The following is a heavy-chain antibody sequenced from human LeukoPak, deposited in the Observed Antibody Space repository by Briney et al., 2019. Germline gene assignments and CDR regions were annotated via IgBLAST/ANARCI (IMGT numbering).Heavy chain of an antibody. J-gene: IGHJ4*02. V-gene: IGHV3-30-3*01. D-gene: IGHD3-10*01. Sequence: PGGSLRLSCAASGFTFSRYPMHWVRQAPGKGLEWVAVVSYDGSIKSYADSVKGRFTISRDNPRNTLYLQMNSLRGEDTAIYYCAVWRGYDSGSFSGPLDYWGQGTLVLVSS. CDR2: VSYDGSIK. CDR3: AVWRGYDSGSFSGPLDY. CDR1: GFTFSRYP.